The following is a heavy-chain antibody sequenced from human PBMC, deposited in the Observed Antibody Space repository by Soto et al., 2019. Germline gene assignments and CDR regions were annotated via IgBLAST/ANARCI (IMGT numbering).Heavy chain of an antibody. J-gene: IGHJ6*02. CDR1: GGTFSSYA. CDR2: IIPIFGTA. V-gene: IGHV1-69*12. CDR3: ARNPATNYSYGMDV. Sequence: QVQLVQSGAEVKKPGSSVKVSCKASGGTFSSYAISWVRQAPGQGLEWMGGIIPIFGTANYAQKFQGRVTITADESTSTAYIELSSLRCEDTEVYYCARNPATNYSYGMDVWGQGTTVTVSS.